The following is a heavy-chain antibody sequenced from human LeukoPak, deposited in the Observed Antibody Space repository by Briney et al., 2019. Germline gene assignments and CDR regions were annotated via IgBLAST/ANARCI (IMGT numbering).Heavy chain of an antibody. J-gene: IGHJ1*01. CDR1: GAPIRNYY. D-gene: IGHD1-1*01. V-gene: IGHV4-4*07. Sequence: SETLSLTCTVSGAPIRNYYRSWIRQPAGKGLEWMGRMYFTGETYYNPSLKSRLSMSVDMSNNQFSLRLNSVTAADTATYYCAKDLGTGSTGFDWGPGTRVTVSS. CDR2: MYFTGET. CDR3: AKDLGTGSTGFD.